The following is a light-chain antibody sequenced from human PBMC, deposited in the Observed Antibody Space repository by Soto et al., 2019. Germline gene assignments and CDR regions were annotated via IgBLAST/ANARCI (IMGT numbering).Light chain of an antibody. J-gene: IGKJ1*01. CDR1: QDIKKS. V-gene: IGKV1-33*01. CDR3: QQYENLPWT. CDR2: DAS. Sequence: DIQMTQSPSSLAASVGDRVTITCQASQDIKKSLNWYQQKPGKAPNLLIYDASNLETGVPSRFSGGGSGTDFTFTSSSLEPEDIAIYYCQQYENLPWTFGQGTKVEVK.